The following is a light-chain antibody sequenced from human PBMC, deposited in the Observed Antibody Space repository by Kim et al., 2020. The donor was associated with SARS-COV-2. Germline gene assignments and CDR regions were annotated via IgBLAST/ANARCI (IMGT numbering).Light chain of an antibody. CDR2: SAS. V-gene: IGKV1-17*01. CDR3: LQHSLYPWT. CDR1: QDIRSD. Sequence: ASVGDRVTIICQASQDIRSDLAWFQQKPGKAPTRLLYSASSLQSGVPSRFSGSESGTQFTLPINSLQPEDFATYFCLQHSLYPWTFGQGTKVDIK. J-gene: IGKJ1*01.